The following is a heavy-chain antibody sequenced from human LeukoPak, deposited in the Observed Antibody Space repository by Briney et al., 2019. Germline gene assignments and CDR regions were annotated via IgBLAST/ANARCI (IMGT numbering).Heavy chain of an antibody. V-gene: IGHV3-23*01. D-gene: IGHD3-10*01. CDR3: AKTMVFAFDY. J-gene: IGHJ4*02. Sequence: GGSLRLSCAASGFIFSSYAVSWVRQAPGEGLEWGSAISGSGGNTYNAESVKGRFTISRDNSKNRLYLQLNSLRAEDTAVYSCAKTMVFAFDYWGQGTLVTVSS. CDR1: GFIFSSYA. CDR2: ISGSGGNT.